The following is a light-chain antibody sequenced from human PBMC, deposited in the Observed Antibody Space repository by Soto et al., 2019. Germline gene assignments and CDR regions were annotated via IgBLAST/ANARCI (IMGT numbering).Light chain of an antibody. CDR1: NSNIGAGYR. CDR2: DNS. Sequence: QSVLTQAPSVSGAPGQRVTLSCTGSNSNIGAGYRVHWYQQLPGTAPKLLIYDNSNRPSGVPDRFSASKSGTSASLDITGLQPEDEADYYCQSYDSSVSGYVFGTGTKLTVL. CDR3: QSYDSSVSGYV. J-gene: IGLJ1*01. V-gene: IGLV1-40*01.